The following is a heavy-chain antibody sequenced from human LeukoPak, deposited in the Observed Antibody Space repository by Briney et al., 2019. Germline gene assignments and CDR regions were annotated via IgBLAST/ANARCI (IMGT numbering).Heavy chain of an antibody. CDR3: ARDSSSFPNYFDF. Sequence: GGSLRLSCAASGFTVSSTYMSWVRQAPGQGLEWVSLIYSSGSTFYADSVQGRFTVSRDNSKNTLYLQMSSLRAEDTATYYCARDSSSFPNYFDFWGQGTLVTVSS. J-gene: IGHJ4*02. D-gene: IGHD3-3*02. V-gene: IGHV3-53*01. CDR1: GFTVSSTY. CDR2: IYSSGST.